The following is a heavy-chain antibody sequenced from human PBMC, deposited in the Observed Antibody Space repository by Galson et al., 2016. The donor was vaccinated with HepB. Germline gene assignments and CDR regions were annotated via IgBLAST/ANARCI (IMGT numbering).Heavy chain of an antibody. CDR1: GFTFDDYG. CDR3: ARGMSHDYGVSADY. J-gene: IGHJ4*02. D-gene: IGHD4-17*01. Sequence: SLRLSCAASGFTFDDYGLSWVRQAPGKGLEWVSGINWNGGSTGYADSVKGRFTISRDNAKNSLYLQMNGLRAEDTALYYCARGMSHDYGVSADYWGQGTLVTVS. V-gene: IGHV3-20*04. CDR2: INWNGGST.